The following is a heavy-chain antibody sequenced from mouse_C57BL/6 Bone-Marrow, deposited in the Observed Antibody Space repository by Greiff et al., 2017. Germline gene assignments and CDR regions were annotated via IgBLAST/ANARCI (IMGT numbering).Heavy chain of an antibody. J-gene: IGHJ2*01. Sequence: EVKLMESGEGLVKPGGSLKLSCAASGFTFSSYAMSWVRQTPEKRLEWVAYISSGGDYIYYADTVKGRFTISRDNARNTLYLQMSSLKSEDTAMYYCTREGKFSFDYWGQGTTLTVSS. CDR1: GFTFSSYA. CDR3: TREGKFSFDY. CDR2: ISSGGDYI. D-gene: IGHD3-3*01. V-gene: IGHV5-9-1*02.